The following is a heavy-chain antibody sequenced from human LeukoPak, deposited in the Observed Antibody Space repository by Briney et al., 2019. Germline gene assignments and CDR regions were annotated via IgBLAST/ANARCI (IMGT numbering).Heavy chain of an antibody. J-gene: IGHJ2*01. Sequence: SETLSLTCTVSGGSITSYFWTWFRQPPGKGLEWIGYIYYSGSTSYNPSLKGRVTISLDTSNNQFSLSLTSVTAADTAVYYCARSGGYYAQALWGRGTLATVSS. CDR2: IYYSGST. V-gene: IGHV4-59*01. D-gene: IGHD3-22*01. CDR1: GGSITSYF. CDR3: ARSGGYYAQAL.